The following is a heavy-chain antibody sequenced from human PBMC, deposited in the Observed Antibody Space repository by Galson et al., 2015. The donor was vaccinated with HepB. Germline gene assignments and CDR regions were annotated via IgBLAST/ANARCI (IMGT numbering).Heavy chain of an antibody. Sequence: SVKVSCKASGYTFTGYYIHWVRQAPGQGLEWMGRINPNSGGTKYAQNFQGRVTMTRDTSISTAYMELRRLRSDDTAVYYCARLDYKGDEWFGEFFDYWGQGTLITVSS. D-gene: IGHD3-10*01. V-gene: IGHV1-2*06. CDR3: ARLDYKGDEWFGEFFDY. CDR1: GYTFTGYY. J-gene: IGHJ4*02. CDR2: INPNSGGT.